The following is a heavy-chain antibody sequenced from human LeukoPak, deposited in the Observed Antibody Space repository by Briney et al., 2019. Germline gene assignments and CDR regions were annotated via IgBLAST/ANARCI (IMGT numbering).Heavy chain of an antibody. CDR3: ARSPPYCGGDFYSWGQ. D-gene: IGHD2-21*01. J-gene: IGHJ4*02. CDR2: IYYSGST. Sequence: SETLSLTCTVSGGSISSSSYYWGWIRQPPGKGLEWIGSIYYSGSTYYNPSLKSRVTISVDTSKNQFSLKLSSVTAADTAVYYCARSPPYCGGDFYSWGQWGQGTLVTVSS. V-gene: IGHV4-39*01. CDR1: GGSISSSSYY.